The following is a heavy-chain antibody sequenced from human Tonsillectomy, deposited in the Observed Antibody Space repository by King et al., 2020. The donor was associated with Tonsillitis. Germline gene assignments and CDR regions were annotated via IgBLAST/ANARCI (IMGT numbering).Heavy chain of an antibody. D-gene: IGHD5-24*01. J-gene: IGHJ4*02. CDR3: ARFLSERLQYLSE. CDR2: IYYTWTT. V-gene: IGHV4-39*01. Sequence: LQLQESGPGLVKPSETLSLTCTVSGGSIRSTSYYWGWIRQPPGKGLEWIGNIYYTWTTYYNPSFNSRVTISLDTSKNQFSLNLSSVTASDTAVYYCARFLSERLQYLSEWGQGTLVTVSS. CDR1: GGSIRSTSYY.